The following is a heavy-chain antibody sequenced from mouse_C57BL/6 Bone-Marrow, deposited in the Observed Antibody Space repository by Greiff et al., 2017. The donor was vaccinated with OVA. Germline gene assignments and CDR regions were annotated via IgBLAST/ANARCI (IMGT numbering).Heavy chain of an antibody. CDR3: AGGGNYYGAWFAY. V-gene: IGHV1-64*01. Sequence: QVQLKQPGAELVKPGASVKLSCKASGYTFTSYWMHWVKQRPGQGLEWIGMIHPNSGSTNYNEKFKSKATLTVDKSSSTAYMQLSSLTSEDSAVYYCAGGGNYYGAWFAYWGQGTLVTVSA. CDR1: GYTFTSYW. J-gene: IGHJ3*01. D-gene: IGHD1-2*01. CDR2: IHPNSGST.